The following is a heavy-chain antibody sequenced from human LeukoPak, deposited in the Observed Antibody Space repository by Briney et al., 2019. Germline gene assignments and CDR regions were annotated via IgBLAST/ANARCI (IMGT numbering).Heavy chain of an antibody. Sequence: GGSLRLSCTVSGFTVSSNSMSWVRQAPGKGLGWVSFIYSDNTHYSDSVKGRFTISRDNSKNTLYLQMNSLRSDDTAVYYCARGPTFVQYYYMDVWGKGSTVTVSS. V-gene: IGHV3-53*05. CDR3: ARGPTFVQYYYMDV. CDR1: GFTVSSNS. J-gene: IGHJ6*03. D-gene: IGHD3-16*02. CDR2: IYSDNT.